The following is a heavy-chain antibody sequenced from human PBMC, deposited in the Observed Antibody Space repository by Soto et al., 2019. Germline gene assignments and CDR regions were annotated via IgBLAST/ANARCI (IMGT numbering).Heavy chain of an antibody. CDR3: AKEGYSSSWEAWFDP. D-gene: IGHD6-13*01. Sequence: EVQLLESGGGLVQPGGSLRLSCAASGFTFSSYAMSWVRQAPGKGLEWVSAISGSGGSTYYADSVKGRFTISRDNSKNTLYLHMKSLRAEDTAVYYCAKEGYSSSWEAWFDPWGKGTLVTVSS. V-gene: IGHV3-23*01. CDR2: ISGSGGST. CDR1: GFTFSSYA. J-gene: IGHJ5*02.